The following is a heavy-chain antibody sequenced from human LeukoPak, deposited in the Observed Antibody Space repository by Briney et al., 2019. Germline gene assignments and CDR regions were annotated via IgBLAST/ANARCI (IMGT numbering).Heavy chain of an antibody. CDR2: IYPGDSDT. CDR3: ARSRLTIDYYYYYMDV. CDR1: GYSFTSYW. D-gene: IGHD5-24*01. Sequence: GESLKISCKGSGYSFTSYWIGWVRQMPGKGLEWMGIIYPGDSDTRYSPSFQGQVTISADKSISTAYLQWSSLKASDTAMYDCARSRLTIDYYYYYMDVWGKGTTVTVSS. J-gene: IGHJ6*03. V-gene: IGHV5-51*01.